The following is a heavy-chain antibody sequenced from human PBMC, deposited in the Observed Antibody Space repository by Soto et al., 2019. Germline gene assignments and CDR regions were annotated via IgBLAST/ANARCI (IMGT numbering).Heavy chain of an antibody. Sequence: ASVKVSCKASGYTFTSYGISWVRQAPGQGLEWMGWISAYNGNTNYAQKLQGRVTMTTDTSTSTAYMELRSLRSDDTAVYYCARDDIGPPRYDILTGPGLTRYYYYYMDVWGEGTTVTVSS. CDR1: GYTFTSYG. CDR3: ARDDIGPPRYDILTGPGLTRYYYYYMDV. CDR2: ISAYNGNT. J-gene: IGHJ6*03. V-gene: IGHV1-18*01. D-gene: IGHD3-9*01.